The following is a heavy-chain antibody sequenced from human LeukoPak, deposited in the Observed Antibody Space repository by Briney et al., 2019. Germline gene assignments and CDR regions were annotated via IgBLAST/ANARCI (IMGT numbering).Heavy chain of an antibody. CDR2: ISAYNGNA. CDR3: ARTPKQFGELYQPEDP. Sequence: ASVKVSCKASGYTFTNYGITWVRQVPGQGLQWLGWISAYNGNANYAQKLQDRLTLTSDTSTTTAYMELRSLRSDDTAIYYCARTPKQFGELYQPEDPWGQGTLVTVSS. D-gene: IGHD3-10*01. CDR1: GYTFTNYG. J-gene: IGHJ5*02. V-gene: IGHV1-18*01.